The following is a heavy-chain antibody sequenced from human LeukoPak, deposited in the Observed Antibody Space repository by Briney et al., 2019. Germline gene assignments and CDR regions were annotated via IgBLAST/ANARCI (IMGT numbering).Heavy chain of an antibody. J-gene: IGHJ5*02. D-gene: IGHD3-3*01. V-gene: IGHV4-61*02. CDR3: ARDRGNYDFWRADGWFDT. Sequence: SQTLSLTCTVSGASISSGSYYWSWIRQPAGKGLEWIGRIYTSGSTNYNPSLKSRVTISVDTSKNQFSLKLSSVTAVDTAVYYCARDRGNYDFWRADGWFDTWGQGTLVTVSS. CDR1: GASISSGSYY. CDR2: IYTSGST.